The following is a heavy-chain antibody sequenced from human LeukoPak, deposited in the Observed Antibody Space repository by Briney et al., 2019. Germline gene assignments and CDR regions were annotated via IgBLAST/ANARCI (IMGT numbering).Heavy chain of an antibody. CDR2: INHSGST. D-gene: IGHD4-23*01. Sequence: SETLSLTCAVYGGSFSAYYWSWIRQPPGKGLEWTGEINHSGSTNYNPSLKSRVTISVDTSKNQFSLKLSSVTAADTAVYYCARGGGNLDYWGQGTLVTVSS. V-gene: IGHV4-34*01. CDR3: ARGGGNLDY. J-gene: IGHJ4*02. CDR1: GGSFSAYY.